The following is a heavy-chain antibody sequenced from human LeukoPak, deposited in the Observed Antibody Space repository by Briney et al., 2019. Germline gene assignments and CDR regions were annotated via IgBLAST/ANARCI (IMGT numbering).Heavy chain of an antibody. Sequence: PGGSLRLSCAASGFTFSCYWMHWVRQAPGKGLVWVSRISTDGSSTNSADSVKGRFTISRDNAKNTLYLQMNSLRAEDTAVYYCVREYSSSSGRAFDIWGQGTMVTVSP. V-gene: IGHV3-74*01. D-gene: IGHD6-6*01. J-gene: IGHJ3*02. CDR3: VREYSSSSGRAFDI. CDR2: ISTDGSST. CDR1: GFTFSCYW.